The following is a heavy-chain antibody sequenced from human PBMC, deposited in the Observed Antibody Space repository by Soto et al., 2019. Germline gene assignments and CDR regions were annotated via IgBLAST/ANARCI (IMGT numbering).Heavy chain of an antibody. CDR3: ARRIPATGTGGADY. CDR1: GFTFSNYG. D-gene: IGHD6-13*01. CDR2: IWSDGNSK. Sequence: QVQLVESGGGVVQPGRSLRLSCAASGFTFSNYGMHWVRQAPGKGLEWVAVIWSDGNSKYYADSVKGRFTISRDNSKNTLYRQMNSLRVEDTAVYYCARRIPATGTGGADYWGQGTLVSVSS. V-gene: IGHV3-33*01. J-gene: IGHJ4*02.